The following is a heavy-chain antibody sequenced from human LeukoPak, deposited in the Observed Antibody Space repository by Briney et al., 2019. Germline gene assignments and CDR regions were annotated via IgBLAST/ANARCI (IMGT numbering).Heavy chain of an antibody. CDR2: IGPTGTDR. J-gene: IGHJ4*02. V-gene: IGHV3-21*01. CDR3: ATETIGRHYDY. D-gene: IGHD1-14*01. CDR1: GFTFSSCG. Sequence: GGSMRLSCAASGFTFSSCGFNWVRQAPGKGLEWVSSIGPTGTDRYYADSVRGRFTISRDNAKNSMYLQMDSLRDEDTAVYYCATETIGRHYDYWGQGTLLTVSS.